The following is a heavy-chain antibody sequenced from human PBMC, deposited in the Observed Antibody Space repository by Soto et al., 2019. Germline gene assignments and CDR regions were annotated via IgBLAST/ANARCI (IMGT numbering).Heavy chain of an antibody. CDR2: IYPGDSDT. J-gene: IGHJ4*02. CDR3: ARSSATARVRYFDY. D-gene: IGHD1-26*01. Sequence: GGSPKISCKGSGYSFSRFLIGLGRQMPGKGLEWMGIIYPGDSDTRYSPSFQGQVTISADKSISTAYLQWSSLKASDTAMYYCARSSATARVRYFDYWGQGTLVTVSS. V-gene: IGHV5-51*01. CDR1: GYSFSRFL.